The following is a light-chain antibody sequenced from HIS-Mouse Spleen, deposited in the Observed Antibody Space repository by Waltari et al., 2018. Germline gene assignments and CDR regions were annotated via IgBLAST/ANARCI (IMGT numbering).Light chain of an antibody. Sequence: QSALTQPASVSGSPGQSITISCTGTSSDVGSYNLVSWYQQHPGKAPKSMIYEGSKRPSGVSNRFSGSKSGNTASLTIAGLQAEDEADYYCCSYAGSSTVGVFGGGTKLTVL. CDR3: CSYAGSSTVGV. CDR1: SSDVGSYNL. CDR2: EGS. V-gene: IGLV2-23*03. J-gene: IGLJ3*02.